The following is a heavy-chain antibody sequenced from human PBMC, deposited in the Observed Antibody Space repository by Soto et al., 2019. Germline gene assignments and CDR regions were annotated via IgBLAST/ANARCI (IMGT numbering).Heavy chain of an antibody. V-gene: IGHV4-59*08. Sequence: SETLSLTCTVSGGSISSYYWSWIRQPPGKGLEWIGYIYYSGSTNYNPSLKSRVTISVDTSKNQFSLKLSSVTAADTAVYYCARLYSSGWYGDYYYYMDVWGKGTTVTVSS. CDR1: GGSISSYY. CDR3: ARLYSSGWYGDYYYYMDV. D-gene: IGHD6-19*01. CDR2: IYYSGST. J-gene: IGHJ6*03.